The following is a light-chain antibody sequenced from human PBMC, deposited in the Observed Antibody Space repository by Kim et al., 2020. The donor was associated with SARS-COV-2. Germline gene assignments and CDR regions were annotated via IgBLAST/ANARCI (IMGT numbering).Light chain of an antibody. Sequence: ASVQVNCSLTSGHSSYAIARHQQEPGKGPRFVMKVNRDGSHIKGDGIPDRFSGSTSGDGRYLTISSLQPEDEADYYCQTWDTGIRVFGGGTQLTVL. J-gene: IGLJ3*02. CDR1: SGHSSYA. CDR2: VNRDGSH. V-gene: IGLV4-69*01. CDR3: QTWDTGIRV.